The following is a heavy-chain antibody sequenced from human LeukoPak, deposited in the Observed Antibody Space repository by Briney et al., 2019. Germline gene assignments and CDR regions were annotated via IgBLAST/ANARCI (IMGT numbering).Heavy chain of an antibody. D-gene: IGHD1-7*01. CDR1: GDTFTSYD. V-gene: IGHV1-8*01. CDR2: MNPNSGNT. Sequence: ASVKVSCKASGDTFTSYDINWVRLATGQGLEWMGWMNPNSGNTGYAQKFQGRVTMTRNTSISTAYMELSSLRSEDTAVYYCALVERYWNSRSHVDFDIWGQRTMVTVSS. J-gene: IGHJ3*02. CDR3: ALVERYWNSRSHVDFDI.